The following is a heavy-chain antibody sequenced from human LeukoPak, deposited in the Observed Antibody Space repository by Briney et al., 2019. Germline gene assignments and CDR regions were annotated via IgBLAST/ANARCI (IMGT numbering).Heavy chain of an antibody. CDR3: ARAANWYHAFDI. D-gene: IGHD7-27*01. V-gene: IGHV4-30-4*01. J-gene: IGHJ3*02. Sequence: SETLSLTCTVSGGSISCGDYYWSWIRQPPGKGLEWTGYIYYSGSTYYNPSLKSRVTISVDTSKNQFSLKLSSVTAADTAVYYCARAANWYHAFDIWGQGTLVTVSS. CDR2: IYYSGST. CDR1: GGSISCGDYY.